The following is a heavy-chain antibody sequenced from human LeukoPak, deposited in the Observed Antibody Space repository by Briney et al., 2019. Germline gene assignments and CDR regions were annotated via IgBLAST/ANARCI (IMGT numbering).Heavy chain of an antibody. J-gene: IGHJ3*02. V-gene: IGHV3-23*01. CDR1: GFTFSSYA. CDR3: AKADYYDSSGYLYAFDI. D-gene: IGHD3-22*01. Sequence: GGSLRLSCAASGFTFSSYAMSWVRQAPGKGLEWVSAISGSGGSTYYADSVKGRFTISRDNSKNTLYLRMNSLRAEDTAVYYCAKADYYDSSGYLYAFDIWGQGTMVTVSS. CDR2: ISGSGGST.